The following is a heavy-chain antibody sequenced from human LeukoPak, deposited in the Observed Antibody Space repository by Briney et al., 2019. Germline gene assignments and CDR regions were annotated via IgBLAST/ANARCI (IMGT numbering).Heavy chain of an antibody. D-gene: IGHD6-13*01. CDR2: IKQDGSEK. J-gene: IGHJ4*02. V-gene: IGHV3-7*03. CDR3: AKAIAAAGTSPLDY. Sequence: GGSLRLSCAASGFTFSTYWMTWVRQPPGKGLEWVANIKQDGSEKYYVGSVKGRFTISRDNAKNSLYLQMNSLRAEDTAVYYCAKAIAAAGTSPLDYWGQGTLVTVSS. CDR1: GFTFSTYW.